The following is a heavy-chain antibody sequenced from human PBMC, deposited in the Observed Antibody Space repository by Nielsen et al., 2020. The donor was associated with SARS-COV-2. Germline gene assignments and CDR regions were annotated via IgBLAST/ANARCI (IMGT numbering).Heavy chain of an antibody. D-gene: IGHD4-17*01. CDR1: GYTFTSYG. CDR2: MNPNSGNT. V-gene: IGHV1-8*02. J-gene: IGHJ4*02. CDR3: ARGLYGDNQPLDY. Sequence: ASVKVSCKASGYTFTSYGISWVRQAPGQGLEWMGWMNPNSGNTGYAQKFQGRVTMTRNTSISTAYMELSSLRSEDTAVYYCARGLYGDNQPLDYWGQGTLVTVSS.